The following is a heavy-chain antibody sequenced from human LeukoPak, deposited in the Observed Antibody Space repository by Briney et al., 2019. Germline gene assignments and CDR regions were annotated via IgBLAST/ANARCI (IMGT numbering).Heavy chain of an antibody. CDR2: INSDGSDT. Sequence: PGGSLRLSCVASGFTFSRYWMHWVRQAPGEGLVWVSRINSDGSDTTYEDSVKGRFTMSRDNTKNTLYLQMNSLRAEDTAVYYCARDVNYRFDYWGQGTLVTVSS. D-gene: IGHD4-11*01. CDR3: ARDVNYRFDY. J-gene: IGHJ4*02. V-gene: IGHV3-74*01. CDR1: GFTFSRYW.